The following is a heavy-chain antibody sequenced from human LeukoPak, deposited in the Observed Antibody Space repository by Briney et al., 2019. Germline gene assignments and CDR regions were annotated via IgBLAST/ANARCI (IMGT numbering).Heavy chain of an antibody. D-gene: IGHD1-26*01. CDR1: GVTFSSHG. V-gene: IGHV3-23*01. J-gene: IGHJ2*01. Sequence: QPGGSLRLSCAASGVTFSSHGMSWVRQAPGKGLEWVSSITDSGSGTCYADSVKGRFTMSRDNSENTLYLQMNSLRAEDTAVYYCAKNLLGSESFSWYFDLWGRGTLVTVSS. CDR3: AKNLLGSESFSWYFDL. CDR2: ITDSGSGT.